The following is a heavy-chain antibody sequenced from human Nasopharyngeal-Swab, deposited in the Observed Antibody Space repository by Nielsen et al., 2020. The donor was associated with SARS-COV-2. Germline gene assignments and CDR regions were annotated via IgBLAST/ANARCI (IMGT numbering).Heavy chain of an antibody. J-gene: IGHJ3*02. CDR3: ASYHNDWNDVAFDI. Sequence: GESLKISCAASGFTFSSYEMNWVRQAPGKGLEWVSYISSSGSTIYYADSVKGRFTISRDNAKNSLYLQMNSLRAEDTAVYYCASYHNDWNDVAFDIWGQGTMVTVSS. D-gene: IGHD1-1*01. V-gene: IGHV3-48*03. CDR2: ISSSGSTI. CDR1: GFTFSSYE.